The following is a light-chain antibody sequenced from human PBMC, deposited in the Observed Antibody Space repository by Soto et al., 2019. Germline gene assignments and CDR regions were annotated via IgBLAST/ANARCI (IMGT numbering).Light chain of an antibody. CDR3: LLYDDTLRV. V-gene: IGLV7-46*01. CDR2: DTS. Sequence: QAVVTQEPSLTVSPGGTVTLTCGSSTGILTTGHFPYWFQQKPGQAPRALIFDTSRRHSWTPARFSGSLLGGKAALTLSGAQPEDEADYYCLLYDDTLRVFGGGTKLTVL. CDR1: TGILTTGHF. J-gene: IGLJ3*02.